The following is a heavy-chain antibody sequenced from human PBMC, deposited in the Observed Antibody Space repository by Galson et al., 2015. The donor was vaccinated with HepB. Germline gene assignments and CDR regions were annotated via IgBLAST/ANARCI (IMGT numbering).Heavy chain of an antibody. J-gene: IGHJ4*02. CDR2: ISANSGNT. CDR1: GYTFTTNG. Sequence: SVKVSCKASGYTFTTNGISWVRPAPGQGLEWMGWISANSGNTKYAQNLQGRVTLTRDTSTSTAYLELRSLRSDDTAAYYCARDRDYRFDYWGQGTLVTVSP. V-gene: IGHV1-18*04. D-gene: IGHD4/OR15-4a*01. CDR3: ARDRDYRFDY.